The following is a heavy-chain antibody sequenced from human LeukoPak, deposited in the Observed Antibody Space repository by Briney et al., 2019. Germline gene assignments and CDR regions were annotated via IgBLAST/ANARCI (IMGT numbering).Heavy chain of an antibody. CDR1: GFIFSSYA. CDR3: AKAADHYGSGSYYNGDY. J-gene: IGHJ4*02. Sequence: GGSLRLSCSASGFIFSSYAMHWVRQAPGKGLEWVSAISGSGGSTYYADSEKGRFTISRDNSKNTLYLQMNSLRAEDTAVYFCAKAADHYGSGSYYNGDYWGQGTLVTVSS. D-gene: IGHD3-10*01. CDR2: ISGSGGST. V-gene: IGHV3-23*01.